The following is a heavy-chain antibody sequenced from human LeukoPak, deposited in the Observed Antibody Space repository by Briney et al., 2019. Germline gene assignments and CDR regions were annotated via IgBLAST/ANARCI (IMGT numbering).Heavy chain of an antibody. V-gene: IGHV1-2*02. CDR2: INPNSGGT. CDR1: GYTFTGYY. D-gene: IGHD6-19*01. Sequence: ASVKVSCEASGYTFTGYYMHWVRQAPGQGLEWMGWINPNSGGTNYAQKFQGRVTITADKSTSTAYMELSSLRSEDTAVYYCARVAVARNHYFDYWGQGTLVTVSS. CDR3: ARVAVARNHYFDY. J-gene: IGHJ4*02.